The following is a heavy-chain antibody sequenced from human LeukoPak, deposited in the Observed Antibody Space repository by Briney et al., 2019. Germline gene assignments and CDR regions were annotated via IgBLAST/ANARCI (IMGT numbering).Heavy chain of an antibody. Sequence: EESLKISCQGSGYIFTSYWISWVRQLPGKGLEWMGRIDPSDSYTTYSPSFQGHVTISADKSISTAYLQWSSLKASDTAMYYCARHRGSSGWLPLDYWGQGTLVTVSS. J-gene: IGHJ4*02. CDR1: GYIFTSYW. D-gene: IGHD6-19*01. CDR2: IDPSDSYT. CDR3: ARHRGSSGWLPLDY. V-gene: IGHV5-10-1*01.